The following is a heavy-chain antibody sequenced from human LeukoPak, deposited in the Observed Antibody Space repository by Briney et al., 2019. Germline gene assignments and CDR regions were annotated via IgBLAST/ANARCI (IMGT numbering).Heavy chain of an antibody. V-gene: IGHV4-34*01. J-gene: IGHJ3*02. Sequence: PSETLSLTCAVYGGSFSGYYWSWIRQPPGKGLEWIGEINHSGSTNYNPSLKTRVTISVDTSKNQFSLKLSSVTAADTAVYYCARVPGIAARDAFDIWGQGTMVTASS. D-gene: IGHD6-25*01. CDR1: GGSFSGYY. CDR2: INHSGST. CDR3: ARVPGIAARDAFDI.